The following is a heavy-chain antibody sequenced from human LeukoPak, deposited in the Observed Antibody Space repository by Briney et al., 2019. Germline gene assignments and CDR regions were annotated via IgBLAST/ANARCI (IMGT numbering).Heavy chain of an antibody. J-gene: IGHJ4*02. V-gene: IGHV3-7*04. Sequence: PGGSLRLSCAVSGFTFSRYWVSWVRQAPGKGLEWVANIKQDGSEKHYVDSVKGRYTIARDNAKNSLYLQMNSVRAEDTAVYYCARTFWSGNGYYFEYWGQGSLVTVSS. CDR1: GFTFSRYW. CDR3: ARTFWSGNGYYFEY. CDR2: IKQDGSEK. D-gene: IGHD3-3*01.